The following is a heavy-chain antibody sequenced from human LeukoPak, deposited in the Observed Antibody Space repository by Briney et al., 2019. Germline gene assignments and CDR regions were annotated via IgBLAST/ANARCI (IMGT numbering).Heavy chain of an antibody. V-gene: IGHV1-8*03. J-gene: IGHJ4*02. CDR2: MNPNSGNT. D-gene: IGHD2-15*01. CDR1: GYTFTSYD. CDR3: ARGLGYCSGGSCYAFDY. Sequence: ASVKVSCKASGYTFTSYDINWVRQATGQGLERMGWMNPNSGNTGYAQKFQGRVTITRNTSISTAYMELISLRSEDTAVYYCARGLGYCSGGSCYAFDYWGQGTLVTVSS.